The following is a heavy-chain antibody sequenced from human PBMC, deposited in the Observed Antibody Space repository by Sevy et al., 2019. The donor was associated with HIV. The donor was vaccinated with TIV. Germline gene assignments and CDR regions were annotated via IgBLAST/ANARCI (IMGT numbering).Heavy chain of an antibody. V-gene: IGHV3-21*01. CDR2: VRSSSSYI. J-gene: IGHJ6*03. CDR3: ARVEAYCTGGSCNYYYYYMDV. Sequence: GGSLRLSCAASGFTFSSYSMNWVRLAPGKGLEWVSSVRSSSSYIHYADSVEGRFTMSRDNARNPLYLQMISLRAEDTAVYYCARVEAYCTGGSCNYYYYYMDVWGKGTTVTVSS. CDR1: GFTFSSYS. D-gene: IGHD2-15*01.